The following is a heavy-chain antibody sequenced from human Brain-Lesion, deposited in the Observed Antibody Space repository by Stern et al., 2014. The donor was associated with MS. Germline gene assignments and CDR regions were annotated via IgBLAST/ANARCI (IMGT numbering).Heavy chain of an antibody. D-gene: IGHD3-22*01. Sequence: VHLVESGAEVKKPGASVKVSCKASGYTFTGYYMHWVRQAPGQGLEWMGWINPKSGGTNYARKFQGWVTMTRDTSINTAYMELSRLRSDDTAVYYCATYYYDSTGYNDFWGQGTLVTVSS. CDR2: INPKSGGT. CDR3: ATYYYDSTGYNDF. V-gene: IGHV1-2*04. CDR1: GYTFTGYY. J-gene: IGHJ4*02.